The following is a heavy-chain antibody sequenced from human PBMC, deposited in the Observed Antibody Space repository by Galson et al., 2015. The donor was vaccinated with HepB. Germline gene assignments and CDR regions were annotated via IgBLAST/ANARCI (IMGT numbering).Heavy chain of an antibody. D-gene: IGHD6-13*01. V-gene: IGHV3-30*18. CDR2: ISYDGSNK. CDR1: GFTFSSYG. Sequence: SLRLSCAASGFTFSSYGMHWVRQAPGKGLEWVAVISYDGSNKYYADSVKGRFTISRDNSKNTLYLQMNSLRAEDTAVYYRAKDHPAAGFDYWGQGTLVTVSS. CDR3: AKDHPAAGFDY. J-gene: IGHJ4*02.